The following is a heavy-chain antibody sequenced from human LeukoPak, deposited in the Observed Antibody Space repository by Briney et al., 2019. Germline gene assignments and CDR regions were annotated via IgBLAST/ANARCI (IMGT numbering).Heavy chain of an antibody. Sequence: GASVKDSCKASGYTFTSYGISWVRQAPGQGLEWMGWISPYNGNTNYAQKLQGRVTMTADTSTSTAYMDLRSLSSDDTAVYYCARDGSSSWYVYWGQGTLVTVSS. CDR2: ISPYNGNT. CDR3: ARDGSSSWYVY. D-gene: IGHD6-13*01. J-gene: IGHJ4*02. V-gene: IGHV1-18*01. CDR1: GYTFTSYG.